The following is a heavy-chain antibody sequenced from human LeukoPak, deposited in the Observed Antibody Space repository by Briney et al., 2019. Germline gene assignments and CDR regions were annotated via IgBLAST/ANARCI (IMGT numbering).Heavy chain of an antibody. CDR2: INHSGST. Sequence: SETLSLTCAVYGGSFSGYYWSWLRQPPGKGLEWIGEINHSGSTNLNPSLKSRVTISVDTFKNQFSLKMSPVTAADTAVYYCGMNDNWNDVGNWFDPWGQGTLVTVSS. CDR3: GMNDNWNDVGNWFDP. J-gene: IGHJ5*02. D-gene: IGHD1-1*01. CDR1: GGSFSGYY. V-gene: IGHV4-34*01.